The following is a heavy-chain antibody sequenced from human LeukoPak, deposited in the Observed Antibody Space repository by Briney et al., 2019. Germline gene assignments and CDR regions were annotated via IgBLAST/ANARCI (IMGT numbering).Heavy chain of an antibody. CDR2: ITWKSGTI. CDR3: AKEGEKGNFYFYYMDV. Sequence: PGGSLRLSCVASGLTFDDYAMHWVRQAPGKGLEWVSGITWKSGTIGYADSVKGRFSFSRDNAKNSLFLQMNSLRGEDTALYYGAKEGEKGNFYFYYMDVWGKGSTVTVS. J-gene: IGHJ6*03. D-gene: IGHD3-16*01. V-gene: IGHV3-9*01. CDR1: GLTFDDYA.